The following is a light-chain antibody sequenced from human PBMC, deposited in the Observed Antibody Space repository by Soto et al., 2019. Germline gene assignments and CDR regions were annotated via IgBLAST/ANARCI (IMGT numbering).Light chain of an antibody. J-gene: IGKJ2*01. CDR3: QQLNSYPPYT. CDR1: QSISHW. V-gene: IGKV1-5*01. Sequence: DIQMTQSPSTLSAFVGDTVTITCRASQSISHWLAWYQQRPGRAPKLLIYDASSLESGVPSRFSGSGSGTEFTLTISSLQPDDFATYYCQQLNSYPPYTFGQGTKLEIK. CDR2: DAS.